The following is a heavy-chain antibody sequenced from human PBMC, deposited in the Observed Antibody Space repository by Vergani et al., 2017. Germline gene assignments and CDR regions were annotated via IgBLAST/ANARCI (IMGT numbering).Heavy chain of an antibody. CDR2: MDYSGST. CDR1: GDSVISTDYH. D-gene: IGHD2-15*01. CDR3: ASKRGACRAAYCHSYDF. J-gene: IGHJ4*02. V-gene: IGHV4-39*01. Sequence: QVQLHESGPGLVKPSETLSLTCTVSGDSVISTDYHWGWIRQPPGKGLEWIGSMDYSGSTSYNPSLESRISISFETPKNQFSLRRTSVTAADTAVYYCASKRGACRAAYCHSYDFWGPGTLVGVSS.